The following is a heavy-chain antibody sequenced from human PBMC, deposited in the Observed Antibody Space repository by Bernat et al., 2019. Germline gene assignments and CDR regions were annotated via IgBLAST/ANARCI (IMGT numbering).Heavy chain of an antibody. CDR1: GFTFDDYA. J-gene: IGHJ4*02. CDR3: ASFTVTTGNFDY. D-gene: IGHD4-17*01. Sequence: EVQLVESGGGVVQPGGSLRLSCAASGFTFDDYAMHWVRQAPGKGLEWVSLISGDGSSTYYEDSVKGRFTISRDNSKNSLYLQMNGLRTEDTALYYCASFTVTTGNFDYWGQGTLVTVSS. CDR2: ISGDGSST. V-gene: IGHV3-43*02.